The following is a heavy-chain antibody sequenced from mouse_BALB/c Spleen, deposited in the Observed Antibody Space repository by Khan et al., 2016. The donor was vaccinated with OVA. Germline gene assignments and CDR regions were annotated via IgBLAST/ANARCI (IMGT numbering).Heavy chain of an antibody. D-gene: IGHD1-1*01. CDR2: ISTYYGEA. CDR3: ARGSSHLYYAVDY. Sequence: QVQLKQSGAELVRPGVSVKISCKGSGYTFTDYAMHWVKQSHAKNLEWIGVISTYYGEATYNQKFKGKATMTVDKSSSTAYLELARLTSDDSANYYCARGSSHLYYAVDYWGQGTSVTVSS. V-gene: IGHV1S137*01. CDR1: GYTFTDYA. J-gene: IGHJ4*01.